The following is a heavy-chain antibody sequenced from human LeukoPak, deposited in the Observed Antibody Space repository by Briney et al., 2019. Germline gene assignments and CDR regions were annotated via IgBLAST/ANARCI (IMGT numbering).Heavy chain of an antibody. J-gene: IGHJ6*03. D-gene: IGHD3-3*01. CDR2: MNPSSGNT. Sequence: ASVKVSCKASGYTFTSYDINWVRQATGQGLEWMGWMNPSSGNTGYAQKFQGRVTITRNTSISTAYMELSSLRSEDTAVYYCARAFGVVIRVAYYYYMDVWGKGTTVTVSS. CDR1: GYTFTSYD. V-gene: IGHV1-8*03. CDR3: ARAFGVVIRVAYYYYMDV.